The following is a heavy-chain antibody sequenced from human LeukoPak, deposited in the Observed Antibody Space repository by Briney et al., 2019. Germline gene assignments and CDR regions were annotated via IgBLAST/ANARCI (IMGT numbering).Heavy chain of an antibody. CDR3: AKDRRIEVAGTTFDY. D-gene: IGHD6-19*01. J-gene: IGHJ4*02. V-gene: IGHV3-23*01. Sequence: PGGSLRLSCAASGFTFSSYAMSWVRQAPGKGLEWVSAINGSGGSTYYADSVKGRFTISRDNSKNTLYLQMNSLRAEDTALYYCAKDRRIEVAGTTFDYWGQGTLVTVSS. CDR1: GFTFSSYA. CDR2: INGSGGST.